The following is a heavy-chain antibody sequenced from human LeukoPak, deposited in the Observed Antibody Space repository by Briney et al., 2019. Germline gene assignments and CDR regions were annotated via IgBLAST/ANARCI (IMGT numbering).Heavy chain of an antibody. J-gene: IGHJ4*02. Sequence: GGSLRLSCAASGFTFSSYWMHWVRQAPGKGLVWVSRINRDGSTTSYADSVKGRFTISRDNAKNTLYLQMNGLRAEDTAVYYCARDKDWILFDYWGQGALVTVSS. CDR2: INRDGSTT. V-gene: IGHV3-74*01. CDR3: ARDKDWILFDY. D-gene: IGHD3/OR15-3a*01. CDR1: GFTFSSYW.